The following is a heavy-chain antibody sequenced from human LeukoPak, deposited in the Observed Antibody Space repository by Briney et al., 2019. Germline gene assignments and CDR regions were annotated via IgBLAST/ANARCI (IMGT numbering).Heavy chain of an antibody. V-gene: IGHV3-74*01. Sequence: GGSLRLSCAASRFTFSSYWMHWVRQAPGKGLVWVSSIKTDGSGTWYADTVKGRFTISRDNAKNTLYLQMNSLRAEDTAVYYCAGGAVAGNFDYWGQGTLVAVSS. CDR2: IKTDGSGT. D-gene: IGHD6-19*01. CDR3: AGGAVAGNFDY. CDR1: RFTFSSYW. J-gene: IGHJ4*02.